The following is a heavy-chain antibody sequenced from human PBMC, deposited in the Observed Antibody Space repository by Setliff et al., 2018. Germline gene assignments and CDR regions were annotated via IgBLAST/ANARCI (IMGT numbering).Heavy chain of an antibody. CDR3: ARGRNVAARLLDS. Sequence: PSETLSLTCAAYGGTFSDYYWTWIRQPPGKGLEWIGEINHRGSTNYNPSLKSRATISIDTSKDQFSLKMTSVTAADTAVYYCARGRNVAARLLDSWGQGALVTVSS. J-gene: IGHJ4*02. CDR1: GGTFSDYY. D-gene: IGHD6-6*01. V-gene: IGHV4-34*01. CDR2: INHRGST.